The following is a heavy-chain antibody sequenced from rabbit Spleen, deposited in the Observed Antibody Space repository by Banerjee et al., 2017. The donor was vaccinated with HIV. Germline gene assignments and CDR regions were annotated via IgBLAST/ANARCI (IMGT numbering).Heavy chain of an antibody. CDR2: IGAGSARP. V-gene: IGHV1S45*01. J-gene: IGHJ4*01. CDR3: ARDGAGSTYFNL. D-gene: IGHD8-1*01. CDR1: GFSFSSGYW. Sequence: QEQLEESGGGLVKPGGTLTLTCTVSGFSFSSGYWMCWVRQAPGKGLEWIGCIGAGSARPYYASWAKGRFTISKPSSTTVTLQMTSLTAADTATYFCARDGAGSTYFNLWGQGTLVTVS.